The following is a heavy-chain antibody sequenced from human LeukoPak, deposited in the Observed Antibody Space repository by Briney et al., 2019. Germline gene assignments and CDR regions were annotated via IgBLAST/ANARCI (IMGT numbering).Heavy chain of an antibody. D-gene: IGHD6-13*01. CDR1: GYTFTGYY. CDR3: ARTFLAAAGTSFGY. J-gene: IGHJ4*02. Sequence: ASVKVSCKASGYTFTGYYMHWVRQAPGQGLEWMGWINPNSGGTNYAQKFQGRVTMTRDTSISTAYMELSRLRSDDTAVYYCARTFLAAAGTSFGYWGQGTLVTVSS. V-gene: IGHV1-2*02. CDR2: INPNSGGT.